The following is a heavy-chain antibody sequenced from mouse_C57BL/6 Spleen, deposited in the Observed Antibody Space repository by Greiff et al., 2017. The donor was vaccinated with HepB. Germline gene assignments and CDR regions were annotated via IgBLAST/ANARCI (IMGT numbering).Heavy chain of an antibody. Sequence: EVQRVESGPGLVKPSQSLSLTCSVTGYSITSGYYWNWIRQFPGNKLEWMGYISYDGSNNYNPSLKNRISITRDTSKNQFFLKLNSVTTEDTATYYCARIYGNWYFDVWGTGTTVTVSS. V-gene: IGHV3-6*01. CDR2: ISYDGSN. D-gene: IGHD2-1*01. CDR3: ARIYGNWYFDV. CDR1: GYSITSGYY. J-gene: IGHJ1*03.